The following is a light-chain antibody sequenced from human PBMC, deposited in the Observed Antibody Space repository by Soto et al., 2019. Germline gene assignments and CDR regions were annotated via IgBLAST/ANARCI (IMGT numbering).Light chain of an antibody. CDR1: KSDIAGYNF. J-gene: IGLJ2*01. Sequence: QSALTQPASVSGSPGQSITISCTGTKSDIAGYNFVSWYQQHPGKAPKLIFYDVTNRPSGVSNRCSGSKSGKTASLTISGLQAEDEAVYYCSSYTRNNTVVFGGGTKLTVL. V-gene: IGLV2-14*03. CDR3: SSYTRNNTVV. CDR2: DVT.